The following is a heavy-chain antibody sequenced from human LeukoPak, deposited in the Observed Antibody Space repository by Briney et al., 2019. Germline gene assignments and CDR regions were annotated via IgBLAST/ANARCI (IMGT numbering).Heavy chain of an antibody. J-gene: IGHJ5*02. CDR3: ARVSPVLRYFDWLGPTSWFDP. Sequence: ASVKVSCKASGYTFTGYYMHWVRQAPGQGLEWMGWINPNSGGTNYAQKFQGRVTMTRDTSISTAYMELSRLRSDDTAVYYCARVSPVLRYFDWLGPTSWFDPWGQGTLVTVSS. CDR1: GYTFTGYY. V-gene: IGHV1-2*02. D-gene: IGHD3-9*01. CDR2: INPNSGGT.